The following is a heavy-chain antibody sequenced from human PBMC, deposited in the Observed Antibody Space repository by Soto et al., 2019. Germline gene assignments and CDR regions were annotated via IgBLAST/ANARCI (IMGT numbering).Heavy chain of an antibody. D-gene: IGHD1-20*01. CDR1: GGSISSYY. CDR2: IYDSGST. CDR3: AREVSHSYYYGMDV. J-gene: IGHJ6*02. Sequence: PSGTLSLTCTVSGGSISSYYWSWIRQPPGKGLEWIGYIYDSGSTNYNPSLKSRVTISVDASKNQFSLKLSSVTAADTAVYYCAREVSHSYYYGMDVWGQGTTVTVSS. V-gene: IGHV4-59*01.